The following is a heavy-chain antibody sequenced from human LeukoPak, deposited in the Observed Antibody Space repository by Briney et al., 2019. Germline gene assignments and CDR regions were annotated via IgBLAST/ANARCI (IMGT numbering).Heavy chain of an antibody. CDR2: INHSGST. D-gene: IGHD6-19*01. CDR1: GGSFSGYY. J-gene: IGHJ5*02. Sequence: PSETLSLTCAVYGGSFSGYYWSWIRQPPGKGLEWIGEINHSGSTNYNPSLKSRVTISVDTSKNQFSPKLSSVTAADTAVYYCARGRGSGWLNWFDPWGQGTLVTVSS. CDR3: ARGRGSGWLNWFDP. V-gene: IGHV4-34*01.